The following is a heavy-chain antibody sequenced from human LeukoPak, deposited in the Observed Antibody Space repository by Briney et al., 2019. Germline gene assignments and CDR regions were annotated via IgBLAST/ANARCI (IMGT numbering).Heavy chain of an antibody. J-gene: IGHJ3*02. D-gene: IGHD1-26*01. CDR2: ISYDGSNK. V-gene: IGHV3-30-3*01. CDR1: GFTFSSYA. Sequence: GGSLRLSYAASGFTFSSYAMHWVRQAPGKGLEWVAVISYDGSNKYYADSVKGRFTISRDNSKNTLYLQMNSLRAEDTAVYYCARENIVGAGHAFDIWGQGTMVTVSS. CDR3: ARENIVGAGHAFDI.